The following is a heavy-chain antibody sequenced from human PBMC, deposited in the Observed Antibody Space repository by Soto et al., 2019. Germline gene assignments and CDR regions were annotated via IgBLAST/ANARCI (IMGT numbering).Heavy chain of an antibody. D-gene: IGHD2-8*02. J-gene: IGHJ5*02. CDR2: IFPILGTT. V-gene: IGHV1-69*01. CDR1: GGIFSNYA. Sequence: QVQLVQSGAEVKKPGSSVKVSCMPSGGIFSNYAFTWVRQAPGQGLEWMGGIFPILGTTNSAQKFQGRISITADESTGTAYMELSSLRSEDTAIYYCATQHNDLLVPNIAHTGNWLDPWGQGTLVTVSS. CDR3: ATQHNDLLVPNIAHTGNWLDP.